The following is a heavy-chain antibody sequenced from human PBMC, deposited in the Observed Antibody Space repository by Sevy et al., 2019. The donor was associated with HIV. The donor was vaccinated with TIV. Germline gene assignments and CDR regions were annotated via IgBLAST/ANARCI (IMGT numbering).Heavy chain of an antibody. J-gene: IGHJ6*02. Sequence: GGSLRLSCAASGFIVSNNHMTWVRQAPGKGLECVSVIYSGVTAYYADSVKGRLTISGDNSKNILYLQMNSLRAEDTAVYYCARIRQWFGEFPGGDVWGQGTTVTVSS. V-gene: IGHV3-53*01. CDR2: IYSGVTA. CDR3: ARIRQWFGEFPGGDV. D-gene: IGHD3-10*01. CDR1: GFIVSNNH.